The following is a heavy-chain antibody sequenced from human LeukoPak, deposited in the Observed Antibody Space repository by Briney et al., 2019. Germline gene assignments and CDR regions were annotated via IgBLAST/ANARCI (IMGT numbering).Heavy chain of an antibody. D-gene: IGHD2-21*02. V-gene: IGHV4-30-4*01. Sequence: PSETLSLTCTVSGGSFTSADNYCSWIRQPPGKGLEWVGYIHYSGSTFYNPSLKSRLTMSVDTSKSQFSLKLNSVTAADTAVYYCARGELLYDYWGQGTLVTVSS. CDR3: ARGELLYDY. J-gene: IGHJ4*02. CDR1: GGSFTSADNY. CDR2: IHYSGST.